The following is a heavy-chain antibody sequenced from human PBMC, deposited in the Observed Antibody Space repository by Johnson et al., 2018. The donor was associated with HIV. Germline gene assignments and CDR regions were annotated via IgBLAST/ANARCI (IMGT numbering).Heavy chain of an antibody. J-gene: IGHJ3*02. V-gene: IGHV3-66*01. CDR1: GFTVTTKY. CDR2: IYSGGST. D-gene: IGHD4-23*01. CDR3: ARASLARGGKIRAFDI. Sequence: EVQLVESGGGLVQPGGSLRLSCAASGFTVTTKYMSWVRQAPGKGLEWVSVIYSGGSTYYADSVKGRFTISRDNSKNTLYLQMNSLRAEDTAVFYCARASLARGGKIRAFDIWGQGTMVTVSS.